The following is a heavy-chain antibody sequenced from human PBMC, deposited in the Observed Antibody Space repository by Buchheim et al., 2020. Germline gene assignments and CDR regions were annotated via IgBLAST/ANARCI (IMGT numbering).Heavy chain of an antibody. D-gene: IGHD2-2*01. CDR2: IFYSGST. Sequence: QVQLQESGPGLVKPSETLSLTCTVSGGSMSRYYWSWMRQSPGKGLEWIGYIFYSGSTNYNPALKSRVTISVEMSNNQLSLKLNSVTAADTAVYYCARHRALGYCSSLNCYSFDPWGQGIL. J-gene: IGHJ5*01. V-gene: IGHV4-59*08. CDR3: ARHRALGYCSSLNCYSFDP. CDR1: GGSMSRYY.